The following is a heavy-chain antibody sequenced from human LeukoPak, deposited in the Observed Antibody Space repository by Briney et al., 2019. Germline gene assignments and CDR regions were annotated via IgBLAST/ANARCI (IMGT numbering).Heavy chain of an antibody. Sequence: VGSLRLSCAASGFTCSLYSMNWVRQAPANGLDWVSSISSSSSYIYYADSVKGRFTISRDNAKNSLYLQMNSLRGEDTAVYYCARVLGNYFDSSGPSLYWGQGTLVTVSS. CDR1: GFTCSLYS. D-gene: IGHD3-22*01. V-gene: IGHV3-21*01. CDR2: ISSSSSYI. CDR3: ARVLGNYFDSSGPSLY. J-gene: IGHJ4*02.